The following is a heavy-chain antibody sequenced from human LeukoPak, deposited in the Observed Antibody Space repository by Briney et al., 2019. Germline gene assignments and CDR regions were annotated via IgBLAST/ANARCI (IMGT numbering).Heavy chain of an antibody. CDR3: ARNYYDSSGRIKCYYMDV. CDR2: ISAYNGNT. Sequence: SVKVSCKASGYTFTSYGISWVRQAPGQGLEWMGWISAYNGNTNYAQKLQGRVTMTTDTSTSTAYMELRSLRSDDTAVYYCARNYYDSSGRIKCYYMDVWGKGTTVTVSS. V-gene: IGHV1-18*01. D-gene: IGHD3-22*01. CDR1: GYTFTSYG. J-gene: IGHJ6*03.